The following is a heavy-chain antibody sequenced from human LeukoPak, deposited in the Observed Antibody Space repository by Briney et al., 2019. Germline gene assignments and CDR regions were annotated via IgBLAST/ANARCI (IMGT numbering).Heavy chain of an antibody. Sequence: ASVKVSCKVSGYTLTELSMHWVRQAPGKGLEWMGGFDPEDGETIYAQKFQGRVTMTEDTSTDTAYMELSSLRSEDTAVYYCARDYYDTKSVPPHAFDIWGQGTMVTVSS. D-gene: IGHD3-22*01. J-gene: IGHJ3*02. CDR3: ARDYYDTKSVPPHAFDI. V-gene: IGHV1-24*01. CDR1: GYTLTELS. CDR2: FDPEDGET.